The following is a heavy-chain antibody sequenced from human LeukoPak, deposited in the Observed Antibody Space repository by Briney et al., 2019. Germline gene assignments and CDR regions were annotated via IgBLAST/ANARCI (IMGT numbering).Heavy chain of an antibody. V-gene: IGHV3-72*01. J-gene: IGHJ4*02. CDR1: GFTFSDHY. Sequence: QPGGSLRLSCAASGFTFSDHYIDWVRQAPGKGLEWVARTRNKVNSYTTAYAASVTGRFTVSRDDPSNSVYLQMNSLKIEDTAVYYCARSMYGEGRRIIDFDYWGQGSLLTVSS. CDR3: ARSMYGEGRRIIDFDY. CDR2: TRNKVNSYTT. D-gene: IGHD4/OR15-4a*01.